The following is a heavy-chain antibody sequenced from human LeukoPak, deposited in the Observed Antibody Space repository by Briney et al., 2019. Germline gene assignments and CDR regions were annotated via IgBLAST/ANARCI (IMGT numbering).Heavy chain of an antibody. Sequence: ASVKVSCKASGYTFTSYGISWVRQAPGQGLEWMGWISAYSVNTKYAQRLQGRVTMNTDTSTSTACMELRSLRSDDTAVYYCARDGSASPSKAFDIWGQGTMVTVSS. J-gene: IGHJ3*02. CDR1: GYTFTSYG. D-gene: IGHD2-2*01. V-gene: IGHV1-18*01. CDR3: ARDGSASPSKAFDI. CDR2: ISAYSVNT.